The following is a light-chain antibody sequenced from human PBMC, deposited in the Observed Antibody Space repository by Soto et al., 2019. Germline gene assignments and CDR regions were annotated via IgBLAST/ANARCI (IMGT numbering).Light chain of an antibody. CDR2: GAS. CDR3: QQYGSSIT. CDR1: QSVSSSY. V-gene: IGKV3-20*01. Sequence: EMVLTQSPGTLSLSPGERATLSCRASQSVSSSYLAWYQQKPGQAPRLLIYGASSRVTGIPDRFSGSGSGTDFTLTISRLEPEDFAVYYCQQYGSSITFGQGTRLEIK. J-gene: IGKJ5*01.